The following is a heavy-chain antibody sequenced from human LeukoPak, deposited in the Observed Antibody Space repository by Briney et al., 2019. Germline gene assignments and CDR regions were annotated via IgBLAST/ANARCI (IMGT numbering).Heavy chain of an antibody. Sequence: GRSLSLSCAVYGSTFSSYAMRWVRQAPGKGLEWESAISYDGCNKYYADSVRGRFTIYRENSKNTLYLQMNSLRAEDTAVYYCARPYSTYFEYWGQGTLVTVSS. CDR1: GSTFSSYA. V-gene: IGHV3-30-3*01. CDR2: ISYDGCNK. J-gene: IGHJ4*02. CDR3: ARPYSTYFEY. D-gene: IGHD4-11*01.